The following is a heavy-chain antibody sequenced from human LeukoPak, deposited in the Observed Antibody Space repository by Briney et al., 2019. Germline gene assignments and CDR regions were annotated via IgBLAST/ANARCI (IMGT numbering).Heavy chain of an antibody. Sequence: ASVKVSCKASGYTFTRYYMHWVRQAPGQGLEWMGIINPSGGSARYAQKFQGRVTMTRDTSSSTVYMELSSLRSEDTAVYYCARGNYYDSSGYLSYFDYWGQGTLVTVSS. J-gene: IGHJ4*02. V-gene: IGHV1-46*01. CDR1: GYTFTRYY. D-gene: IGHD3-22*01. CDR3: ARGNYYDSSGYLSYFDY. CDR2: INPSGGSA.